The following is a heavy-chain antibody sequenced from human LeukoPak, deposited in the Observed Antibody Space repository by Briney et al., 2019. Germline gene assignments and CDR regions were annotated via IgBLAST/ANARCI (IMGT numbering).Heavy chain of an antibody. CDR3: ARAVASTSGLWFDP. D-gene: IGHD1-1*01. Sequence: ASVKVSCKSSGYSFTNYAMHWVRQAPGQRLEWMGWINGGNGNTQYSGNFQGRVIFTRDTSASTAYMELRSLTSADTAVFYCARAVASTSGLWFDPWGQGTLVTVSP. J-gene: IGHJ5*02. CDR1: GYSFTNYA. CDR2: INGGNGNT. V-gene: IGHV1-3*01.